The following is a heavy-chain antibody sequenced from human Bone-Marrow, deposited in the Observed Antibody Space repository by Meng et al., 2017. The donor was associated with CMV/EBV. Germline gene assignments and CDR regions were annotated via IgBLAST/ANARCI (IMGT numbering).Heavy chain of an antibody. CDR2: MNPNSGNT. CDR3: ARTSGLTIFGVSGYYYYGMDV. CDR1: GYTFTSYD. Sequence: ASVKVSCKASGYTFTSYDINWVRQATGQGLEWMGWMNPNSGNTGYAQKFQGRVTMTRNTSISTAYMELSRLRSEDTAVYYCARTSGLTIFGVSGYYYYGMDVWGQGTTVTVSS. V-gene: IGHV1-8*01. D-gene: IGHD3-3*01. J-gene: IGHJ6*02.